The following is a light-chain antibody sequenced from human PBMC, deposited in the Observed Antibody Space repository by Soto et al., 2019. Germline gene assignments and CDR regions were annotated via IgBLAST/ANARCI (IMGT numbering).Light chain of an antibody. CDR1: SGDIGSYNY. J-gene: IGLJ2*01. CDR3: SSYVGTNTLV. V-gene: IGLV2-8*01. CDR2: EVS. Sequence: QSALTQPPSASGSPGQSVTISCTGTSGDIGSYNYVSWYQQHPGKAPKLLIYEVSKRPSGVPDRFSSSKSGNTASLTVSEPQSEDEADYYCSSYVGTNTLVFGVGTKVTAL.